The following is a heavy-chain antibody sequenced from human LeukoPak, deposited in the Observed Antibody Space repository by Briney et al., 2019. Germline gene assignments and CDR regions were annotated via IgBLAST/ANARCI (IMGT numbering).Heavy chain of an antibody. J-gene: IGHJ1*01. CDR1: GGSISSRSYY. D-gene: IGHD5-24*01. CDR3: ASRDGYNPH. Sequence: PSETLSLTCTVSGGSISSRSYYWGWIRQPPGKGLEWIGTIYYSGSTYYNSSLKSRVTISVDTSRNQFSLNLSSVTAADTAVYYCASRDGYNPHWGQGTLVTVSS. V-gene: IGHV4-39*01. CDR2: IYYSGST.